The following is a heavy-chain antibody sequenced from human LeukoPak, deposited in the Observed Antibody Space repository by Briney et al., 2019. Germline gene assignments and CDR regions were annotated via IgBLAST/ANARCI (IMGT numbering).Heavy chain of an antibody. CDR1: GFTFDDYG. Sequence: GGSLRLSCAVSGFTFDDYGMSWVRQAPGRGLEWVSGINWNGGSTGYADSVKGRFTISRDNAKKSVYLKMNSLRGEDTALYYCARDYCGGDCYPFDYWGQGTLVTVSS. J-gene: IGHJ4*02. D-gene: IGHD2-21*02. V-gene: IGHV3-20*04. CDR2: INWNGGST. CDR3: ARDYCGGDCYPFDY.